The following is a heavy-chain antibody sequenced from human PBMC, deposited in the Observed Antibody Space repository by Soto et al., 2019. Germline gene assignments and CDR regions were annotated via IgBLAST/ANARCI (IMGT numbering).Heavy chain of an antibody. CDR3: ARHFIHYYASSGYYRTNDAFDI. D-gene: IGHD3-22*01. V-gene: IGHV4-39*01. CDR1: GGSISSSSYY. CDR2: IYYSGST. Sequence: QLQLQESGPGLVKPSETLSLTCTVSGGSISSSSYYWGWIRQPTGKGLEWIGSIYYSGSTYYNPSLKSRVTISVDTSKNQFSLKLSSVTAADTAVYYCARHFIHYYASSGYYRTNDAFDIWGQGTMVTVSS. J-gene: IGHJ3*02.